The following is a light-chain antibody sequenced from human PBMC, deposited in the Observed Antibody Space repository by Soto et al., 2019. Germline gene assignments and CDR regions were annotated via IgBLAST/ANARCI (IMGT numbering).Light chain of an antibody. CDR1: QSVSSSF. Sequence: EIVLTQSPGTLALSPGERATLSCRASQSVSSSFLSWYQQKPGQPPRLLIYGASSRATGIPDRFSGSGSGTDFTLTISRLAPEDFAVYYCQQFGSSPPYTFGQGTKLEIK. CDR2: GAS. J-gene: IGKJ2*01. CDR3: QQFGSSPPYT. V-gene: IGKV3-20*01.